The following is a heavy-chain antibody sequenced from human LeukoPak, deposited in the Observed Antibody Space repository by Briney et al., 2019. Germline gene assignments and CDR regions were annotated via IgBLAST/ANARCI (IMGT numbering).Heavy chain of an antibody. Sequence: GASVKISCKASGYTFTTYYLHWVRQAPGQGLEWMGIINPNAGDTGCARKFLGRVTMTRDTSTSTVYMELSSLRSEDTAVYYCARGEGYRVGAWWYFDYWGQGTLVTVSS. CDR3: ARGEGYRVGAWWYFDY. V-gene: IGHV1-46*01. CDR2: INPNAGDT. J-gene: IGHJ4*02. D-gene: IGHD1-26*01. CDR1: GYTFTTYY.